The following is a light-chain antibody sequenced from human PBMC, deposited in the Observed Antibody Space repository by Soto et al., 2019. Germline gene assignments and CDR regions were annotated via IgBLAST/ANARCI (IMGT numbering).Light chain of an antibody. CDR1: QDISDC. J-gene: IGKJ4*01. Sequence: DIQMTQSPSSLSASVGDRVTITCQASQDISDCLNWYQQKPGKAPKLLIYDASNLETVVPSRFSGSGSGTDFTFTISSLQPEDIATSWCQQCDNFPLTFGGGTKVELQ. CDR3: QQCDNFPLT. V-gene: IGKV1-33*01. CDR2: DAS.